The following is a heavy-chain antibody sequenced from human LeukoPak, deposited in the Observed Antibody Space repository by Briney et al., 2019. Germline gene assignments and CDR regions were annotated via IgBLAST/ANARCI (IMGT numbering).Heavy chain of an antibody. CDR1: GGSISSGGYS. D-gene: IGHD3-22*01. Sequence: SETLSLTCAVSGGSISSGGYSWSWIRQPPGKGLEWIGYIYHSGSTYYNPSLKSRVTISVDRSKNQFSLKLSSVTAADTAVYYCATHREYYDSSGYQNYYFDYWGQGTLVTVSS. CDR2: IYHSGST. J-gene: IGHJ4*02. CDR3: ATHREYYDSSGYQNYYFDY. V-gene: IGHV4-30-2*01.